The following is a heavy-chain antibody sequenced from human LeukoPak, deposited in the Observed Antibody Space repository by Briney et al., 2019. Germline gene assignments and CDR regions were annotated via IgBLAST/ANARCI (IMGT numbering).Heavy chain of an antibody. J-gene: IGHJ4*02. CDR3: ARLTSGTHPNFDY. CDR1: GVSISSGGYY. CDR2: IYHSGST. V-gene: IGHV4-30-2*01. Sequence: SETLSLTCTVSGVSISSGGYYWSWIRQPLGKGLEWIGYIYHSGSTYYNPSLKSRVTISVDRSKNQFSLKLSSVTAADTAVYYCARLTSGTHPNFDYWGQGTLVTVSS. D-gene: IGHD3-10*01.